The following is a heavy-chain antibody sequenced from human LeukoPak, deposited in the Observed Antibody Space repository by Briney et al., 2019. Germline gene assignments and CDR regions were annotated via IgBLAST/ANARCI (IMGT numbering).Heavy chain of an antibody. J-gene: IGHJ3*02. D-gene: IGHD3-22*01. CDR2: IYYSGST. CDR3: ASTHYYDSSGYDAFDI. V-gene: IGHV4-39*07. CDR1: GGSISSSSYY. Sequence: MSSETLSLTCTVSGGSISSSSYYWGWIRQPPGKGLEWIGSIYYSGSTYYNPSLKSRVTISVDTSKNQFSLKLSSVTAADTAVFYCASTHYYDSSGYDAFDIWGQGTMVTVSS.